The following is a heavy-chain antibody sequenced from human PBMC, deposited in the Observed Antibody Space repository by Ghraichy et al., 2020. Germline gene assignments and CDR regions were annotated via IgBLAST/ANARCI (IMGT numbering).Heavy chain of an antibody. CDR1: GFTFSSYW. D-gene: IGHD4-17*01. CDR2: IKQDGSEK. V-gene: IGHV3-7*01. J-gene: IGHJ4*02. CDR3: ARDDYGDYFSN. Sequence: LSLTCAASGFTFSSYWMSWVRQAPGKGLEWVANIKQDGSEKYYVDSVKGRFTISRDNAKNSLYLQMNSLRAEDTAVYYCARDDYGDYFSNWGQGTLVTVSS.